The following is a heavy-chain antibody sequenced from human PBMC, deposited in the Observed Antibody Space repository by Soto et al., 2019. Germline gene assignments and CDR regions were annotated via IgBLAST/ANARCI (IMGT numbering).Heavy chain of an antibody. Sequence: EVQLVESGGGLVQPGGSLRLSCAASGFNFNIYAMSWVRQTPGKGLEWLSTIGAGGDTTNYADSVRGRFTISRDNSRNKMYLQMTGLRAEDAAAYYCAKSALTKNHGDYWYFDLWGRGSPVTLSS. CDR2: IGAGGDTT. V-gene: IGHV3-23*04. CDR1: GFNFNIYA. D-gene: IGHD4-17*01. CDR3: AKSALTKNHGDYWYFDL. J-gene: IGHJ2*01.